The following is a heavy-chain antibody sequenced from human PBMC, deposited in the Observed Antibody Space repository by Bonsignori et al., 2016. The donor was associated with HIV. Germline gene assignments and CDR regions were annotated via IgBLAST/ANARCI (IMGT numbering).Heavy chain of an antibody. Sequence: IRQPPGKGLEWVSAISGSGGSTYYADSVKGRFTISRDNSKNTLYLQMNSLRAEDTAVYYCAKGIVGATDDYWGQGTLVTVSS. CDR2: ISGSGGST. D-gene: IGHD1-26*01. CDR3: AKGIVGATDDY. J-gene: IGHJ4*02. V-gene: IGHV3-23*01.